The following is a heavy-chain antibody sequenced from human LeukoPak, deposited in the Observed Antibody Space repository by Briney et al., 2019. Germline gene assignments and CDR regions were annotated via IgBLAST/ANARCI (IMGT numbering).Heavy chain of an antibody. CDR1: GFTFSSHV. J-gene: IGHJ4*02. CDR3: ARSGRGYYSLDH. D-gene: IGHD2-15*01. V-gene: IGHV3-33*07. CDR2: IWYDGSNK. Sequence: GRSLRLSCEASGFTFSSHVMYWVRQAPGKGREWVALIWYDGSNKYYADSVKGRFTISRDNPNNTLYLQMNSLRAEDTAVYYCARSGRGYYSLDHWGQGDLVTVSS.